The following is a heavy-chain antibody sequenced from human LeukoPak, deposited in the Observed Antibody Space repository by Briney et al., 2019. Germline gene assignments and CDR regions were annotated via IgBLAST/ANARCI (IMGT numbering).Heavy chain of an antibody. J-gene: IGHJ6*03. CDR1: GFTFSRYW. V-gene: IGHV3-7*01. Sequence: GGSLRLSCAASGFTFSRYWMSWVRQAPGKGLEWVANIKEDGSEKYYVDSVKGRLAISRDNAKNSLSLQIKSLRAEDTAVYYCARQKAVVVVAATPDEDYGDYVDYYYYMDVWGKGTTVTVSS. CDR2: IKEDGSEK. D-gene: IGHD2-15*01. CDR3: ARQKAVVVVAATPDEDYGDYVDYYYYMDV.